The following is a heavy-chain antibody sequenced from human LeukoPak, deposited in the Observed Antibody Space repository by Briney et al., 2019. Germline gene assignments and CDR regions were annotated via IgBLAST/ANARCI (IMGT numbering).Heavy chain of an antibody. CDR2: IWYDGSNK. Sequence: GGSLRLSCAASGFTFSSYGMHWVRQAPGKGLERVAVIWYDGSNKYYADSVKGRFTISRDNSKNTLYLQVNSLRAEDTAVYYCARDLGYFDYWGQGTLVTVSS. J-gene: IGHJ4*02. D-gene: IGHD3-16*01. CDR1: GFTFSSYG. CDR3: ARDLGYFDY. V-gene: IGHV3-33*01.